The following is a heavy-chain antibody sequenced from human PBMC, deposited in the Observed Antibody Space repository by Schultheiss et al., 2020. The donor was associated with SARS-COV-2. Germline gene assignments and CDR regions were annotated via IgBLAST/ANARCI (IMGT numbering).Heavy chain of an antibody. J-gene: IGHJ4*02. D-gene: IGHD5-18*01. Sequence: GGSLRLSCAASGFTFSSYGMHWVRQAPGKGLEWVAVIWYDGSNKYYADSVKGRFTISRDNSKNTLYLQMNSLRAEDTAVYYCAKVDTAMADLFDYWGQGTLVTVSS. CDR3: AKVDTAMADLFDY. CDR1: GFTFSSYG. V-gene: IGHV3-30*02. CDR2: IWYDGSNK.